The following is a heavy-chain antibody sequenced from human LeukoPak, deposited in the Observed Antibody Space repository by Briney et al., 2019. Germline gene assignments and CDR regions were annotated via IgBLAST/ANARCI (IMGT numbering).Heavy chain of an antibody. J-gene: IGHJ5*02. CDR2: INPDGSQK. CDR1: GFTVSSNY. Sequence: GGSLRLSCAASGFTVSSNYMTWVRQSPGKGLEWVADINPDGSQKYSVDSVKGRFTISRDNARNALFLQMNSLRAEDTAVYYCVRQMIRFWFDPWGQGTLVTVSS. D-gene: IGHD3-16*01. CDR3: VRQMIRFWFDP. V-gene: IGHV3-7*01.